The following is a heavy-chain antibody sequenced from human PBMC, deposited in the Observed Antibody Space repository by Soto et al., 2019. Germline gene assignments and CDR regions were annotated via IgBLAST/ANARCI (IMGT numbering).Heavy chain of an antibody. CDR3: ARGQDLKTTVTPFDY. V-gene: IGHV1-69*13. J-gene: IGHJ4*02. Sequence: ASVKVSCKASGGTFSNYAISWVRQAPGQGLEWMGGIIPFFGTTNYAQKFQGRVTITADESTSTAYMELNSLRSEDTAVYYCARGQDLKTTVTPFDYWGQGTLVTVSS. CDR1: GGTFSNYA. CDR2: IIPFFGTT. D-gene: IGHD4-4*01.